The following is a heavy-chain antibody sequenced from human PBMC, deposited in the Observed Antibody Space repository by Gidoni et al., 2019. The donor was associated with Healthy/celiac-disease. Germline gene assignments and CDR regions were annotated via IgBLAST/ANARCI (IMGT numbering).Heavy chain of an antibody. D-gene: IGHD6-13*01. CDR3: ARVGIAAAGTWGYYYYGMDV. V-gene: IGHV3-7*03. CDR1: GFTFSSYW. J-gene: IGHJ6*02. Sequence: EVQLVESGGGLVQPGGSLRLSCAASGFTFSSYWMSWVRQAPGKGLEWVANIKQDGSEKYYVDSVKGRFTISRDNAKNSLYLQMNSLRAEDTAVYYCARVGIAAAGTWGYYYYGMDVWGQGTTVTVSS. CDR2: IKQDGSEK.